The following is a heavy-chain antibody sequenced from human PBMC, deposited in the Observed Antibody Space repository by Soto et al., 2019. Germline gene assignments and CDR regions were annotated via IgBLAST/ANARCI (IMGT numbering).Heavy chain of an antibody. CDR3: VRGRYDILTGYSYSLDV. D-gene: IGHD3-9*01. Sequence: GGSLRLSCEGSGFSVSDYYMTWVRQAPGKGLEWVSVIYSGGSTYYADSVKGRFTISRDNSRNMLFLQMNILRAEDTAVYHCVRGRYDILTGYSYSLDVWGQGTTVTVSS. CDR2: IYSGGST. J-gene: IGHJ6*02. V-gene: IGHV3-53*01. CDR1: GFSVSDYY.